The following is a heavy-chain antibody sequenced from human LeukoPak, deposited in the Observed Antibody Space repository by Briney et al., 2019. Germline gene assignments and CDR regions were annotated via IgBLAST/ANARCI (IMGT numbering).Heavy chain of an antibody. Sequence: PGGSLRLSCAASGFTFSSYEMNWVRQAPGKGLEWVSAISGSGGSTYYADSVKGRFTISRDNSKNTPYLQMNSLRAEDTAVYYCAKGASDYYDILTGYYFGGQGTLVTVSS. CDR1: GFTFSSYE. V-gene: IGHV3-23*01. CDR2: ISGSGGST. D-gene: IGHD3-9*01. J-gene: IGHJ4*02. CDR3: AKGASDYYDILTGYYF.